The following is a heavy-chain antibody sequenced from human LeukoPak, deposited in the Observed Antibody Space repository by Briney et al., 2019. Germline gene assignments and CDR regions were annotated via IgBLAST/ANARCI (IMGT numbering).Heavy chain of an antibody. J-gene: IGHJ3*02. CDR3: ARNMTAISRLDVFDI. CDR2: IYYSGST. V-gene: IGHV4-39*01. D-gene: IGHD2-21*02. CDR1: GGSTSSSGQY. Sequence: SETLSLTCTVSGGSTSSSGQYWGWIRQSPVKGLEWIGSIYYSGSTYYNPSLKSRVTISVDTSKNQFSLELRSVTAADTAIYYCARNMTAISRLDVFDIWGPGTMVTVS.